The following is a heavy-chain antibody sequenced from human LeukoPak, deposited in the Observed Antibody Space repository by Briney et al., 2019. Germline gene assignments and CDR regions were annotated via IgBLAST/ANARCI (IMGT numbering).Heavy chain of an antibody. CDR1: GGSFSGYY. V-gene: IGHV4-34*01. D-gene: IGHD6-13*01. Sequence: PSETLSLTCAVYGGSFSGYYWSWIRQPPGKGLEWIGEINHSGSTNYNPSLKSRVTISVDTSKNQFSLKLSSVTAADTAVYYCARGRYSSSPPDYWGQGTLVTVSS. CDR2: INHSGST. J-gene: IGHJ4*02. CDR3: ARGRYSSSPPDY.